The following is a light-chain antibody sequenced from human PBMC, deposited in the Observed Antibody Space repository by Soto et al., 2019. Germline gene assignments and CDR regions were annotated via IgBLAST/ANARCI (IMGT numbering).Light chain of an antibody. CDR1: QSISSW. CDR2: KAS. V-gene: IGKV1-5*03. CDR3: QHYGTYSQT. J-gene: IGKJ2*01. Sequence: DIQMTQSPSTLSASVGDRVTITCRASQSISSWLAWYQQKPGKAPKLLIYKASALESGVPSRFSGSGSGTEFTLTISGLQPDDFATYYCQHYGTYSQTFGQGTKLEIK.